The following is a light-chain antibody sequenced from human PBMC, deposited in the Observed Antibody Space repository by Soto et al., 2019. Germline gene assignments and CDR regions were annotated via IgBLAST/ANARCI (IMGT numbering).Light chain of an antibody. CDR3: QQYGSSPRT. V-gene: IGKV3-20*01. CDR2: GAS. J-gene: IGKJ2*02. Sequence: IVLTQSPGTLSLSPGERATLSCRASQSVSSNYLAWYQQKPGQGPRLLIFGASSRLTGIPDRFSGSGSGTDFTLTISGLEPEEVGVYYCQQYGSSPRTFGQGTKVEIK. CDR1: QSVSSNY.